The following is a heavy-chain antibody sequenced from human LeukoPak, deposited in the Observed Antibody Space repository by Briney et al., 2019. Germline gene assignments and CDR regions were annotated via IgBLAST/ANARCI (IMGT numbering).Heavy chain of an antibody. CDR3: ARTYPDCDY. J-gene: IGHJ4*02. Sequence: SETLSLTCTVSGGSISTSNYYWGWIRQPPGKGLEWLGNIHYSGSTYYNPSLQSRVTLSVDTSKNQFSLKLTSVTATDTAVYYCARTYPDCDYWGQGTLVTVSS. CDR2: IHYSGST. D-gene: IGHD2-21*02. CDR1: GGSISTSNYY. V-gene: IGHV4-39*01.